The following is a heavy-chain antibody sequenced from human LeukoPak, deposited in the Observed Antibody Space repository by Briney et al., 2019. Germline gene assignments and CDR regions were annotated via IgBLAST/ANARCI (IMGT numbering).Heavy chain of an antibody. CDR2: ISSSSSYI. V-gene: IGHV3-21*01. J-gene: IGHJ5*02. Sequence: PGGSLRLSCAASGFTFSSYSMNWVRQAPGKGREWVSSISSSSSYIYYTDSVKGRFTISRDNAKSSLYLQMNSLRAEDTAVYYCARVRELRSQVSWFDPWGQGTLVTVSS. CDR3: ARVRELRSQVSWFDP. D-gene: IGHD1-26*01. CDR1: GFTFSSYS.